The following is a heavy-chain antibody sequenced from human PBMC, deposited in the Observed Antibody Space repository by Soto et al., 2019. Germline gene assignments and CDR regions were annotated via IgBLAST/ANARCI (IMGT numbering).Heavy chain of an antibody. CDR3: ARAPSGGGYGPKGYDY. CDR2: IYYSGST. D-gene: IGHD2-15*01. V-gene: IGHV4-59*01. CDR1: GGSISSYY. Sequence: LSLTCTVSGGSISSYYWSWIRQPPGKGLEWIGYIYYSGSTNYNPSLKSRVTISVDTSKNQFSLKLSSVTAADTAVYYCARAPSGGGYGPKGYDYWGQGTLVTVSS. J-gene: IGHJ4*02.